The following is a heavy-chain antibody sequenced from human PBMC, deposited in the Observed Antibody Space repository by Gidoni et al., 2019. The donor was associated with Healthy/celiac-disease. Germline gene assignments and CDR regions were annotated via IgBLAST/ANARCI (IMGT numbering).Heavy chain of an antibody. CDR2: IRSKAYGGTT. V-gene: IGHV3-49*05. Sequence: EVQLVASGGGLVKPGRYLRLSCTASGFTFGDYAMSWFRQAPGKGLEWVGFIRSKAYGGTTEYAASVKGRFTISRDDSKSIAYLQMNSLKTEDTAVYYCTRVYSSGYYSGYNWFDPWGQGTLVTVSS. CDR1: GFTFGDYA. J-gene: IGHJ5*02. D-gene: IGHD3-22*01. CDR3: TRVYSSGYYSGYNWFDP.